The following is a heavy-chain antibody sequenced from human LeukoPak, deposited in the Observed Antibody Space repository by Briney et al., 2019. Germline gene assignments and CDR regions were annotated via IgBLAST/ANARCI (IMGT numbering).Heavy chain of an antibody. Sequence: AASVTVSCKASGGTFSSYAISWVRQAPGQGLEWMGGIIPIFGTANYAQKFQGRVTITADESTSTAYMELSSLRSEDTAVYYCARGEYQLPKYYYYGMDVWGKGTTVTVSS. V-gene: IGHV1-69*01. J-gene: IGHJ6*04. CDR1: GGTFSSYA. CDR3: ARGEYQLPKYYYYGMDV. D-gene: IGHD2-2*01. CDR2: IIPIFGTA.